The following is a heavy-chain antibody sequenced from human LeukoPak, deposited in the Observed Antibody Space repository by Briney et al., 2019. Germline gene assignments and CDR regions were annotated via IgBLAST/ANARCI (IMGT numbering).Heavy chain of an antibody. D-gene: IGHD2-15*01. V-gene: IGHV1-18*01. J-gene: IGHJ5*02. CDR1: GYTFTSYG. CDR2: ISAYNGNT. Sequence: ASVKVSCKASGYTFTSYGVSWVRQAPGQGLEWMGWISAYNGNTNYAQKLQGRVTMTTDTSTSTAYMELRSLRSDDTAVYYCARDTCSGGSCYGGGWFDPWGQGTLVTVSS. CDR3: ARDTCSGGSCYGGGWFDP.